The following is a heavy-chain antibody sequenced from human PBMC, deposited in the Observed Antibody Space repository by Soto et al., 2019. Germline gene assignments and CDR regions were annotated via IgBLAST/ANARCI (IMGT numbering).Heavy chain of an antibody. D-gene: IGHD3-10*01. CDR2: ISWNSGSI. V-gene: IGHV3-9*01. CDR3: AKGREFVPVYDAFDI. CDR1: GFTFDDYA. J-gene: IGHJ3*02. Sequence: GGSLRLSCAASGFTFDDYAMHWVRQAPGKGLEWVSGISWNSGSIGYADSVKGRFTISRDNAKNSLYLQMNSLRAEDTALYYCAKGREFVPVYDAFDIWGQGTMVTVSS.